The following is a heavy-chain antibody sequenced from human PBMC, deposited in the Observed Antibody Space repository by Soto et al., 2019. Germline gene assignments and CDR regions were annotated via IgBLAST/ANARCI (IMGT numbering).Heavy chain of an antibody. CDR2: IGTAGDT. CDR1: GFTFSSYD. CDR3: ARAALGSGRSWFDP. D-gene: IGHD3-10*01. V-gene: IGHV3-13*04. J-gene: IGHJ5*02. Sequence: EVQLVESGGGLVQPGGSLRLSCAASGFTFSSYDMHWVRQATGKGLEWVSAIGTAGDTYYPGSVKGRFTISRENAKNSLYLQMNSLRAGDTAVYYCARAALGSGRSWFDPWGQGTLVTVSS.